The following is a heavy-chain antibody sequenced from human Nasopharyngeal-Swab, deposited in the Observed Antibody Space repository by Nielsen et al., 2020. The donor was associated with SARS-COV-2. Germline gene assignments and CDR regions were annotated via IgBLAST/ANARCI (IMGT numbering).Heavy chain of an antibody. J-gene: IGHJ6*02. V-gene: IGHV3-33*01. Sequence: GASLKISCAASGSTFSSYGMHWVRQAPGKGLEWVAVIWHDGSNKYYADSVKGRFTISRDNSKNTLYLQMNSLRAEDTAVYYCARGYGDYGMDVWGQGTTVTVSS. CDR2: IWHDGSNK. CDR1: GSTFSSYG. CDR3: ARGYGDYGMDV. D-gene: IGHD4-17*01.